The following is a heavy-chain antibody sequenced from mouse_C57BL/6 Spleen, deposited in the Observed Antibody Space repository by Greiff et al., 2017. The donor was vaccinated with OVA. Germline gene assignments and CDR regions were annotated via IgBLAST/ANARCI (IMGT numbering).Heavy chain of an antibody. J-gene: IGHJ4*01. V-gene: IGHV5-9-1*02. CDR1: GFTFSSYA. Sequence: EVQLVESGEGLVKPGGSLKLSCAASGFTFSSYAMSWVRQTPEKRLEWVAYNSSGGDYIYYADTVKGRFTISRDNARNTLYLQMSSLKSEDTAMYYCTRVGYGNYDYAMDYWGQGTSVTVSS. D-gene: IGHD2-10*02. CDR3: TRVGYGNYDYAMDY. CDR2: NSSGGDYI.